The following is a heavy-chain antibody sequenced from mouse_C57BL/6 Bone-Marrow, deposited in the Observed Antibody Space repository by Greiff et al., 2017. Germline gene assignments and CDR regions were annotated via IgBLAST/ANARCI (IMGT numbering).Heavy chain of an antibody. Sequence: EVKLMESGGGLVQPGGSLKLSCAASGFTFSDYGMAWVRQAPRKGPEWVAFISNLAYSIYYADTVTGRFTISRENAKNTLYLEMSSLRSEDTAMYYCARRDGYYFSFDYWGQGTTLTVSS. D-gene: IGHD2-3*01. V-gene: IGHV5-15*01. CDR3: ARRDGYYFSFDY. CDR2: ISNLAYSI. CDR1: GFTFSDYG. J-gene: IGHJ2*01.